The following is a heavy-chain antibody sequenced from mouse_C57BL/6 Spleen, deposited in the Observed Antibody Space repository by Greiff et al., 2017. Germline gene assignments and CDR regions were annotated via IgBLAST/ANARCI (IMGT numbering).Heavy chain of an antibody. D-gene: IGHD2-5*01. Sequence: QVQLQQSGAELVRPGASVTLSCKASGYTFTDYEMNWVKQTPVHGLEWIGAIDPETGGTAYNQKFKGKAILTADKSSSTAYMELRSLTSEDSAVYYCTRGHYSNYGSFAYWGQGTLVTVSA. CDR1: GYTFTDYE. CDR3: TRGHYSNYGSFAY. V-gene: IGHV1-15*01. J-gene: IGHJ3*01. CDR2: IDPETGGT.